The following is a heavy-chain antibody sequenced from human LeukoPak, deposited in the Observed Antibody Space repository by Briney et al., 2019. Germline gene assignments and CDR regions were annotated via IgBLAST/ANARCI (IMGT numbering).Heavy chain of an antibody. CDR1: GYIFTSYD. Sequence: ASVKVSCKASGYIFTSYDINWVRQAPGQGLEWMGLMSAYNGKTNYAHSLQGRVTVTADTSTSTAYMELRSLRSEDTAVYYCARGMGYSYGHPQGAFDIWGQGTMVTVSS. CDR2: MSAYNGKT. V-gene: IGHV1-18*01. D-gene: IGHD5-18*01. J-gene: IGHJ3*02. CDR3: ARGMGYSYGHPQGAFDI.